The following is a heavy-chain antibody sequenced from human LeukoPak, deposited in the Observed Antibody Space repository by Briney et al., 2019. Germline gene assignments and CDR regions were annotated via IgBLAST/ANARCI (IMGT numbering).Heavy chain of an antibody. V-gene: IGHV4-61*02. D-gene: IGHD6-6*01. Sequence: PSETLSLTCTVSGGSISSGGSIGSFYWSWIRQPAGKGLEWIGRIDAGGSTNYNPSLRGRVTISVDTSKNQFSLKLSSVTAADTAVYYCAREDRAARSYYYYMDVWGKGTTVTVSS. CDR3: AREDRAARSYYYYMDV. CDR1: GGSISSGGSIGSFY. CDR2: IDAGGST. J-gene: IGHJ6*03.